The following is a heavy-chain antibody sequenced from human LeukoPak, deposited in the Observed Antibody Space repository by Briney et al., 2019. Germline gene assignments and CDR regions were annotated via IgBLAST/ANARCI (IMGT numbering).Heavy chain of an antibody. CDR2: XYPGDSDT. D-gene: IGHD4-17*01. J-gene: IGHJ4*02. Sequence: GESLKISCKXXGYSFTSXXXXXXXQXXXXXXXXXXXXYPGDSDTRYSPSFXXPVTXSADKSIXXAYLQWSSLKASDTAMYYCARLHTVTTDFHNLDYWGQGTLVTVSS. CDR1: GYSFTSXX. V-gene: IGHV5-51*01. CDR3: ARLHTVTTDFHNLDY.